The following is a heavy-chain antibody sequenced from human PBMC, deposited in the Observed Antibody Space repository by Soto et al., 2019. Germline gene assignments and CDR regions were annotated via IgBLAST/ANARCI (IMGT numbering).Heavy chain of an antibody. D-gene: IGHD6-13*01. CDR2: IVPIYRTA. CDR3: ARDSGAKLSSS. CDR1: GGTLRSYR. J-gene: IGHJ4*02. V-gene: IGHV1-69*13. Sequence: SVKVSCSSSGGTLRSYRINWGLQAPGQGLEWVGGIVPIYRTADYAQKFQGRVSITADESARTTYLELSSLKSQDTAVYYCARDSGAKLSSSWGQGTLVTVSS.